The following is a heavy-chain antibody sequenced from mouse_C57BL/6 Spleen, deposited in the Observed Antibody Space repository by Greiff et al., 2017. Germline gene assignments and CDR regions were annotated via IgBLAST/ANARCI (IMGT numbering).Heavy chain of an antibody. CDR2: ISSGGSYT. D-gene: IGHD1-1*01. CDR1: GFTFSSYG. CDR3: ARRFPYYGSSGGFDY. V-gene: IGHV5-6*02. J-gene: IGHJ2*01. Sequence: EVKVVESGGDLVKPGGSLKLSCAASGFTFSSYGMSWVRQTPDKRLEWVATISSGGSYTYYPDSVKGRFTISRDNAKNTLYLQMSSLKSEDTAMYYCARRFPYYGSSGGFDYWGQGTTLTVSS.